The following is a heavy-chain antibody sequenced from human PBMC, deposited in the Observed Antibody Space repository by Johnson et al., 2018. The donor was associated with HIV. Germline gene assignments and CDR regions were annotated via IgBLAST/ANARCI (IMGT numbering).Heavy chain of an antibody. Sequence: VQLVESGGGLEQPGGSLRLSCAASGITFSSYAMSWVRQAPGKGLEWVSSLGGSGANTYYADSVKGRFTISTDNAKNSLYLQMHSLRAEDTALYYCAKVMTASSVNSFGGVIDASDIWGQGTMVTVS. CDR1: GITFSSYA. J-gene: IGHJ3*02. V-gene: IGHV3-23*04. D-gene: IGHD3-16*01. CDR2: LGGSGANT. CDR3: AKVMTASSVNSFGGVIDASDI.